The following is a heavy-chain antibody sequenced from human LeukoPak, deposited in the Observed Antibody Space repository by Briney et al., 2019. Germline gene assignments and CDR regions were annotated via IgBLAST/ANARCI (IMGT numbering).Heavy chain of an antibody. Sequence: PGGSLRLSCVVSGFSFSNYAMSWVRQAPGKGLEWVSGISAYGGSIYYADSVKGRFTISRDISKNTLYLQMNSLRAEDTAVYYCAKDRNSSGRKLWGQGTMVTVSS. CDR3: AKDRNSSGRKL. CDR2: ISAYGGSI. J-gene: IGHJ3*01. CDR1: GFSFSNYA. D-gene: IGHD6-19*01. V-gene: IGHV3-23*01.